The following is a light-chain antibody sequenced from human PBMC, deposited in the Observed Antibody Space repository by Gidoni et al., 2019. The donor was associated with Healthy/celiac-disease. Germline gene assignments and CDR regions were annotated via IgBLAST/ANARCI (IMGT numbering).Light chain of an antibody. J-gene: IGLJ3*02. V-gene: IGLV6-57*02. Sequence: NFMLTQPHSVSESPGTTVTISCTGSSCSIASNYVQWYQQRPSSAPTTVIYEDNQRPSGVPERFSGSIDSSSNSASLTISGLKTEDEADYYCQSYDSSNQGVFGGGTKLTVL. CDR2: EDN. CDR1: SCSIASNY. CDR3: QSYDSSNQGV.